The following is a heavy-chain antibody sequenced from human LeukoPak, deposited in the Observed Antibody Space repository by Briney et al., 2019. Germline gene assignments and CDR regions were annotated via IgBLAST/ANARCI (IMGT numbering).Heavy chain of an antibody. CDR1: GGSFSGYY. V-gene: IGHV4-34*01. Sequence: SETLSLTCAVYGGSFSGYYWSWIRQPPGKGLEWIGEINHSGSTNYNPSLKSRVTISVDTSKNQFSLKLSSVTAADTAVYYCARRGYSGSYGPKRRAFDIWGQGTMVTVSS. CDR2: INHSGST. D-gene: IGHD1-26*01. CDR3: ARRGYSGSYGPKRRAFDI. J-gene: IGHJ3*02.